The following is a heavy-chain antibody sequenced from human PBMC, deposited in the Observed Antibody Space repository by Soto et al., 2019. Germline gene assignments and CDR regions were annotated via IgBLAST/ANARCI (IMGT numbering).Heavy chain of an antibody. J-gene: IGHJ6*02. Sequence: EVQLVESGGGLVQPGRSLRLSCAASGFTFDDYAMHWVRQAPGKGLEWVSGISWNSGSIGYEDSVKGRFTISRDNAKNSLYLQMNSLRAEDTALYYCAKDTMVRGVYYYYGMDVWGQGTTVTVSS. V-gene: IGHV3-9*01. D-gene: IGHD3-10*01. CDR3: AKDTMVRGVYYYYGMDV. CDR1: GFTFDDYA. CDR2: ISWNSGSI.